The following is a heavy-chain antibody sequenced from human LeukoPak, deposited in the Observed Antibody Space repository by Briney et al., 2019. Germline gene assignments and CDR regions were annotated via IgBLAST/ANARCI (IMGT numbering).Heavy chain of an antibody. J-gene: IGHJ6*02. D-gene: IGHD4-17*01. CDR1: GFTFDDYA. Sequence: GSLRLSCAASGFTFDDYAMHWVRQAPGKGLEWVSLISGDGGSTYYADSVKGRFTISRDNSKNSLYLQMNSLRTEDTALYYCAKDKVTTSPNYYYYGMDVWGQGTTVTVSS. CDR2: ISGDGGST. V-gene: IGHV3-43*02. CDR3: AKDKVTTSPNYYYYGMDV.